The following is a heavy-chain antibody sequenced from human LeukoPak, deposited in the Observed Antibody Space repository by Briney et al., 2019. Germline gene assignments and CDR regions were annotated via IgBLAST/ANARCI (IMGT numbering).Heavy chain of an antibody. CDR2: IFWNGGST. Sequence: TGGSLRLSCAASGFTFDDYGMSWVRQVPGKGLEWVSGIFWNGGSTGYADSVKGRFTISRDNAKNSLYLQMNSLRAEDTALYYRARASGITMIVVVAHAFDIWGQGTMVTVSS. CDR1: GFTFDDYG. D-gene: IGHD3-22*01. CDR3: ARASGITMIVVVAHAFDI. V-gene: IGHV3-20*04. J-gene: IGHJ3*02.